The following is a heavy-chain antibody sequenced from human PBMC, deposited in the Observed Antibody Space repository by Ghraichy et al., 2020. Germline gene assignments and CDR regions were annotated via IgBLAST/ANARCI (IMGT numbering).Heavy chain of an antibody. D-gene: IGHD6-13*01. V-gene: IGHV4-34*01. CDR1: GGSFSGYY. CDR2: INHSGST. Sequence: ESLNISCAVYGGSFSGYYWSWIRQPPGKGLEWIGEINHSGSTNYNPSLKSRVTISVDTSKNQFSLKLSSVTAADTAVYYCARGNRQSSSWPGRYFQHWGQGTLVTVSS. J-gene: IGHJ1*01. CDR3: ARGNRQSSSWPGRYFQH.